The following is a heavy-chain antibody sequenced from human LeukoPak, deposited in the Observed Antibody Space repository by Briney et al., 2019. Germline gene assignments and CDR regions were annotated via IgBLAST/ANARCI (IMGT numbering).Heavy chain of an antibody. CDR2: ISGSGGSA. CDR1: GFSFNSYA. J-gene: IGHJ4*02. D-gene: IGHD5-18*01. Sequence: GGSLRLSCAASGFSFNSYAMSWVRQAPGKGLEWVAVISGSGGSADYADSVKGRFTIYGDNSKHTLSLQVNSLRAEDTDVYYCAKGGEGSTYGYFEYWGQGTLVTVSS. V-gene: IGHV3-23*01. CDR3: AKGGEGSTYGYFEY.